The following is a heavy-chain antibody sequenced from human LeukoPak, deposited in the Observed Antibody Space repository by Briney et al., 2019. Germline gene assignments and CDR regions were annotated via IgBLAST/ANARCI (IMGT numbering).Heavy chain of an antibody. D-gene: IGHD6-19*01. Sequence: PGRSLRLSCAASGFTFYDYAMHWVRQAPGKGLEWVSGISWNSGSIGYADSVKGRFTISRENAKNSLYLQMNSLRAEDAAWHDCAKDRGFVGGVAVAGTGGYFDYWGQGTLVTVSS. CDR2: ISWNSGSI. CDR3: AKDRGFVGGVAVAGTGGYFDY. V-gene: IGHV3-9*01. J-gene: IGHJ4*02. CDR1: GFTFYDYA.